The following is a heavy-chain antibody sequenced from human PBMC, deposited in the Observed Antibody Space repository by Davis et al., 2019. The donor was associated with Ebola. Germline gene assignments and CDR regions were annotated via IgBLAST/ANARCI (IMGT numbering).Heavy chain of an antibody. CDR1: GYTFSTYW. V-gene: IGHV5-51*01. CDR2: IYPGDSDN. D-gene: IGHD3-10*01. J-gene: IGHJ4*02. CDR3: ARVGVRGVITDVDY. Sequence: GESLKISCKASGYTFSTYWIAWVRQTPEKGLEWMGIIYPGDSDNRYSPSFQGQVTISADKSISTAYLQWSSLKASDTAMYYCARVGVRGVITDVDYWGQGTLVTVSS.